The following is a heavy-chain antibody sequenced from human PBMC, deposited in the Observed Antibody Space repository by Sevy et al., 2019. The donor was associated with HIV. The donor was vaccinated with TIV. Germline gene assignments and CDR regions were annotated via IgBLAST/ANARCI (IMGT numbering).Heavy chain of an antibody. V-gene: IGHV3-20*04. D-gene: IGHD1-26*01. Sequence: GGSLRLSCAASGFTFDDYGMSWVRQAPGKGLEWVSGINWNGGSTGYADSVKGRFTISRDNAKNSLYLQMNSLRAEDTALYYCARGSGSDYCYYYGMDVWGQGTTVTVSS. J-gene: IGHJ6*02. CDR2: INWNGGST. CDR1: GFTFDDYG. CDR3: ARGSGSDYCYYYGMDV.